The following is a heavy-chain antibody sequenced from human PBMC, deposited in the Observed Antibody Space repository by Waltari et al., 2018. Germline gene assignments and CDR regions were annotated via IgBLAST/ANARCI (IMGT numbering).Heavy chain of an antibody. CDR2: IKHDGRSK. CDR1: GSTSTKHG. CDR3: TKWNDWNDLDY. D-gene: IGHD1-1*01. V-gene: IGHV3-30*18. J-gene: IGHJ4*02. Sequence: GGAVVQPGGSLKLPCEVSGSTSTKHGLHWVRQAPGKGLEWVAAIKHDGRSKYYRDSVRGRFTISRDDSKKTLYLQMNSLGPEDTAVYYCTKWNDWNDLDYWGQGTLVTVSS.